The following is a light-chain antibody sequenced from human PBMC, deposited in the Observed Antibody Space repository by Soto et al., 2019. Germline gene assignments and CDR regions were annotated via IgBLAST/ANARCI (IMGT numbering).Light chain of an antibody. Sequence: IQMTQSPSLVSASVGDRVTIACRASQGISTWVVWYQKKPGADPKLLIHSSSNLQSGVPSRLSGSGSGTDFNLTISRLQTEDFATYYCQQANSFTLTVGPGTKVDIK. CDR1: QGISTW. J-gene: IGKJ3*01. V-gene: IGKV1-12*01. CDR3: QQANSFTLT. CDR2: SSS.